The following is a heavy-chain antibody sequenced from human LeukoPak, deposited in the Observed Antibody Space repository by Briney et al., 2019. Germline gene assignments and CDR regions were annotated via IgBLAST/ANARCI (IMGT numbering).Heavy chain of an antibody. J-gene: IGHJ6*03. V-gene: IGHV3-48*03. CDR2: ISSSGSTI. D-gene: IGHD6-19*01. CDR3: AKDGGSGWYGRYYYMDV. CDR1: GFTSSSYE. Sequence: GGSLRLSCAASGFTSSSYEMNWVRQAPGKGLEWVSYISSSGSTIYYADSVKGRFTISRDNAKNSLYLQMNSLRAEDMALYYCAKDGGSGWYGRYYYMDVWGKGTTVTVSS.